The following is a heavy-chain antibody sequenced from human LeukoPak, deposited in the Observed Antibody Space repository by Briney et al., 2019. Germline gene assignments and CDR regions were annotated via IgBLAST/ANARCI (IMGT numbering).Heavy chain of an antibody. J-gene: IGHJ6*03. V-gene: IGHV3-74*01. D-gene: IGHD6-13*01. Sequence: GGSLRLSCAASGFTFSSYWMHWVRQAPGKGLVWVSRINSDGSSTAYADFVRGRFTISRDNAKNTLYLQMNSLRVEDTAVYYCARETGIAAAGTGYYYYYMDVWGKGTTVTVS. CDR1: GFTFSSYW. CDR3: ARETGIAAAGTGYYYYYMDV. CDR2: INSDGSST.